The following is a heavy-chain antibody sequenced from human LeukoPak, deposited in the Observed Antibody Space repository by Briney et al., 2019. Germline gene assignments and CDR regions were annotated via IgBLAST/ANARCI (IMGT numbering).Heavy chain of an antibody. CDR1: GFTFSSYA. Sequence: GGSLRLSCAASGFTFSSYAMSWVRQAPGKGLEWVSAISGSGGSTYYADSVKGRFTISRDNAKNSLYLQMNSLRAEDTAVYYCARDRYCSSTSCYSPAYWGQGTLVTVSS. CDR3: ARDRYCSSTSCYSPAY. CDR2: ISGSGGST. D-gene: IGHD2-2*01. J-gene: IGHJ4*02. V-gene: IGHV3-23*01.